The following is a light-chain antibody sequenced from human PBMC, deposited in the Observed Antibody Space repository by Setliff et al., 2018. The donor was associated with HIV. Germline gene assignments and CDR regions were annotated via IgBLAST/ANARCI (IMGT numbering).Light chain of an antibody. V-gene: IGLV2-14*01. CDR3: SSSRSSTIEV. J-gene: IGLJ1*01. Sequence: QSALTQPASVSGSPGQSITISCTGTSSDVGGYNYVSWYQQHPGKAPKLMIYDVSKRPSGVSDRFSGSKSGNTASLTISGLQAEDEADYYCSSSRSSTIEVFGTGTQLTVL. CDR2: DVS. CDR1: SSDVGGYNY.